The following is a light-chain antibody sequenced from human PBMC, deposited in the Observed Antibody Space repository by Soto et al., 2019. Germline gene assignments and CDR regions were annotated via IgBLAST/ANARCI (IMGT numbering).Light chain of an antibody. CDR2: DVS. V-gene: IGLV2-14*01. Sequence: QCVLTQPASVSGSPGQSITISCTGTSGDIGGYNYVSWYQQHPGKAPKLMIYDVSDRPSGVSNRFSGSKSGNTASLTISGLRAEDEADYYCSSYTTSNTLLFGGGTKLTVL. J-gene: IGLJ2*01. CDR3: SSYTTSNTLL. CDR1: SGDIGGYNY.